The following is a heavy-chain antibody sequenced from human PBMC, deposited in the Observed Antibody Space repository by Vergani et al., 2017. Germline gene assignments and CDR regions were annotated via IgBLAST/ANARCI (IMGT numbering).Heavy chain of an antibody. J-gene: IGHJ6*03. Sequence: QVQLVQSGAEVKKPGASVKVSCKASGYTFTSYDINWVRQATGQGLEWMGWMNPNSGNTGYAQKFQGRVTMTRNTSISTAYMELSSMRSEDTAVYYCARGSGGSRAYYYYYMDVWGKGTTVTVSS. CDR3: ARGSGGSRAYYYYYMDV. D-gene: IGHD6-13*01. CDR1: GYTFTSYD. CDR2: MNPNSGNT. V-gene: IGHV1-8*01.